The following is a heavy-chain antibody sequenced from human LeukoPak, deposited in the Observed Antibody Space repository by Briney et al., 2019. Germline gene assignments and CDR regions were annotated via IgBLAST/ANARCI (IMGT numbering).Heavy chain of an antibody. Sequence: PSETLSLTCTVSGSSIHSYWSWIRQRSGEGLEWIGRISGSGSITYNPALQSRLTISIDKSKNQFYLKLMSVTAADTAVYYCARDSGTTGEVKFDPWGQGTLVTVSS. CDR2: ISGSGSI. CDR3: ARDSGTTGEVKFDP. J-gene: IGHJ5*02. V-gene: IGHV4-4*07. CDR1: GSSIHSY. D-gene: IGHD3-10*01.